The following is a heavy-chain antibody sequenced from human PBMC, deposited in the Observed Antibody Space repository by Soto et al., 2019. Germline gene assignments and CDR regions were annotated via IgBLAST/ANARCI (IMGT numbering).Heavy chain of an antibody. J-gene: IGHJ5*01. V-gene: IGHV4-38-2*02. CDR3: VRYTDSHNWLHS. CDR2: VYPSGNT. D-gene: IGHD2-2*02. Sequence: SETLSLTCTVSGDSVTNGFYWGWIRQSAGQGLEWLGTVYPSGNTYYNPSVRGRVSMSIDPSKNQFSLSLTSVTAADTARYFCVRYTDSHNWLHSWGQATLLTVSS. CDR1: GDSVTNGFY.